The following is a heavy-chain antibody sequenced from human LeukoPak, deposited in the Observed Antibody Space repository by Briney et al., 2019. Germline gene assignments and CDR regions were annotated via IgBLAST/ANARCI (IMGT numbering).Heavy chain of an antibody. CDR3: AKGGIPTGPYYYFYYMDV. CDR2: ISYDGNNK. D-gene: IGHD3-10*01. Sequence: GSSLRLSCATSGFTFSRNVMHWVRQAPGKGLEWVALISYDGNNKFYADSVKGRFTISRDNSRNTLFLQMNSLRGEDAAVYSCAKGGIPTGPYYYFYYMDVWGKGIAVTVSS. J-gene: IGHJ6*03. CDR1: GFTFSRNV. V-gene: IGHV3-30*01.